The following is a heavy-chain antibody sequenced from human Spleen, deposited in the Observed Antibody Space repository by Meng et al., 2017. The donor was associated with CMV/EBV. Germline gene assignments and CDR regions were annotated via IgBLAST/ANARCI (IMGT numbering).Heavy chain of an antibody. J-gene: IGHJ4*02. CDR1: GFTFDDYG. Sequence: GESLKISCVASGFTFDDYGMNWVRQAPGKGLEWVSGIYWNGGSAGYADSVKGRFTVSRDNAKNSLYLHMNSLRAEDTAFYYCARAQSIAAAFDYWGQGTLVTVSS. CDR3: ARAQSIAAAFDY. CDR2: IYWNGGSA. D-gene: IGHD6-6*01. V-gene: IGHV3-20*04.